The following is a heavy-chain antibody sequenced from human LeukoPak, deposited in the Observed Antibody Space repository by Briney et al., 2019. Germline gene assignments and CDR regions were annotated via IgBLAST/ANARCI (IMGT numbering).Heavy chain of an antibody. J-gene: IGHJ6*03. D-gene: IGHD6-6*01. CDR2: IYPGDSDT. Sequence: GESLKISCKGSGYSFTSYWIGWVRQMPGKGLEWMGIIYPGDSDTRYSPSFQGQVTISADKSISTAYLQWSSLKASDTAMYYCARHFSSRGPYYYYYMDVWGKGTTVTVSS. V-gene: IGHV5-51*01. CDR3: ARHFSSRGPYYYYYMDV. CDR1: GYSFTSYW.